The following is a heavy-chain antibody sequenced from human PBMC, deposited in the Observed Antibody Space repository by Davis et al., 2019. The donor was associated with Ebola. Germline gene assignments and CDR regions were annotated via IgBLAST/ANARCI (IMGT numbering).Heavy chain of an antibody. Sequence: PGGSLRLSCAASGFTFDDYAMHWVRQAPGKGLEWVSGISWNSGSIGYADSVKGRFTISRDNAKNSLYLQMNSLRAEDTALYYCAKAMPPDYGDSIPHPPDYWGQGTLVTVSS. CDR3: AKAMPPDYGDSIPHPPDY. J-gene: IGHJ4*02. V-gene: IGHV3-9*01. CDR1: GFTFDDYA. D-gene: IGHD4-17*01. CDR2: ISWNSGSI.